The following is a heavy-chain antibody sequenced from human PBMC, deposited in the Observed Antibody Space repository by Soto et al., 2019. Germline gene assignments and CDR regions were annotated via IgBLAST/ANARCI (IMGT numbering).Heavy chain of an antibody. CDR1: GGSISRYY. J-gene: IGHJ6*02. D-gene: IGHD6-19*01. V-gene: IGHV4-59*01. CDR3: ARDRIAVAGYYYGMDV. Sequence: PSETLSLTCTVSGGSISRYYWSWIRQPPGKGLEWIGYIYYSGSTNYNPSLKSRVTISVDTSKNQFSLKLSSVTAADTAVYYCARDRIAVAGYYYGMDVWGQGTTVTVSS. CDR2: IYYSGST.